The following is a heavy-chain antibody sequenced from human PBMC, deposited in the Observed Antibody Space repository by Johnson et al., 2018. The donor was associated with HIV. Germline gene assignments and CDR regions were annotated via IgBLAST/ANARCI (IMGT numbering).Heavy chain of an antibody. CDR3: ARDGLEVDAFDI. J-gene: IGHJ3*02. CDR2: IKQAGSER. CDR1: GFTFSRYA. Sequence: EVQLVESGGGVVQPGRSLRLSCAASGFTFSRYAMHWVRQAPGKGLAWVANIKQAGSERYYVDSLKGRFTISRDNAKNSLYLQMNSLRAEDTAVYYCARDGLEVDAFDIWGQGTMVTVSS. D-gene: IGHD3-3*01. V-gene: IGHV3-7*01.